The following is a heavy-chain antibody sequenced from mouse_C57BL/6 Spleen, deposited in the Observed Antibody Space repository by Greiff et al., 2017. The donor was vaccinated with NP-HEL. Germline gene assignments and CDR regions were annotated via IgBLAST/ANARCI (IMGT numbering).Heavy chain of an antibody. Sequence: QVQLQQPGAELVRPGSSVKLSCKASGYTFTSYWMHWVKQRPIQGLEWIGNIDPSDSETHYNQKFKDKATLTVDKSSSTAYMQLSSLTSEDSAVYYCAREDYARHFDVWGTGTTVTVSS. D-gene: IGHD3-1*01. J-gene: IGHJ1*03. V-gene: IGHV1-52*01. CDR1: GYTFTSYW. CDR3: AREDYARHFDV. CDR2: IDPSDSET.